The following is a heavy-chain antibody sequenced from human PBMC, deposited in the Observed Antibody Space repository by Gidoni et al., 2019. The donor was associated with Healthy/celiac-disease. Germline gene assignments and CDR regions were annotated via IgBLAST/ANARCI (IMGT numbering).Heavy chain of an antibody. CDR2: IYSGGST. J-gene: IGHJ3*02. V-gene: IGHV3-53*01. CDR3: ARPSGSYYVHAFDI. Sequence: EVQLVESGGGLIQPGGSLRLSCASSGFTVSSNYMSWVRQAPGKGLEWVSVIYSGGSTYYADSVKGRFTISRDNSKNTLYLQMNSLRAEDTAVYYCARPSGSYYVHAFDIWGQGTMVTVSS. D-gene: IGHD1-26*01. CDR1: GFTVSSNY.